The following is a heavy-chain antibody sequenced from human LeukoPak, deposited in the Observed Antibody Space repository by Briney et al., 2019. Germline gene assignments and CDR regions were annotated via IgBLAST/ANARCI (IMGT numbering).Heavy chain of an antibody. CDR3: ASLYYDYDWGSYRYEDAFDI. Sequence: ASVKVSCKASGYTFTSYYMHWVRQAPGQGLEWMGIINPSGGSTSYAQKFQGRVTMTRDTSTSTVYMELSSLRSEDTAVYYCASLYYDYDWGSYRYEDAFDIWGQGTMVTVSS. J-gene: IGHJ3*02. D-gene: IGHD3-16*02. CDR2: INPSGGST. V-gene: IGHV1-46*01. CDR1: GYTFTSYY.